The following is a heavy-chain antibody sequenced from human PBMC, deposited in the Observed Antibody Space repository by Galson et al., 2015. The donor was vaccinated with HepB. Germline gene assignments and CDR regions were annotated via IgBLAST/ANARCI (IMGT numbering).Heavy chain of an antibody. CDR2: IRYDGSNK. V-gene: IGHV3-30*02. J-gene: IGHJ4*02. CDR3: AKDSGYYYGSGYFDY. CDR1: GFTFSSYG. Sequence: SLRLSCAASGFTFSSYGMHWVRQAPGKGLEWVAFIRYDGSNKYYADSVKGRFTISRDNSKNTLYLQMNSLRAEDTAVYYCAKDSGYYYGSGYFDYWGQGTLVTVSS. D-gene: IGHD3-10*01.